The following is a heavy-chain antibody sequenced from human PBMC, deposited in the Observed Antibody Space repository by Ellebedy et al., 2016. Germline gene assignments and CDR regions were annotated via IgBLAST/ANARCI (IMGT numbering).Heavy chain of an antibody. J-gene: IGHJ2*01. D-gene: IGHD3-3*01. CDR1: GYSFTSYW. Sequence: GGSLRLSCKGSGYSFTSYWIAWVRQMPGKGLEWMGIIYPGDSDTRYSPSFQGQVTISADKSISTAYLQWSSLKAPDTAMYYCARLDTQYYDFWSGYSEGWYFDLWGRGTLVTVSS. CDR2: IYPGDSDT. CDR3: ARLDTQYYDFWSGYSEGWYFDL. V-gene: IGHV5-51*01.